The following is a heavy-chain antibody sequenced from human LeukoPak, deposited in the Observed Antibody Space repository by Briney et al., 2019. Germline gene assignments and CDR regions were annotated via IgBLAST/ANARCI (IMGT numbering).Heavy chain of an antibody. Sequence: PGRSLRLSCAASGFTFSSYGMHWVRQAPGKGLEWVAVIWYDGSNKYYADSLKGRFTISRDNSKNTLYLQMNSLRAENTAFYCCASYKDYDAFDIWGQGTMVTVSS. J-gene: IGHJ3*02. CDR2: IWYDGSNK. V-gene: IGHV3-33*01. D-gene: IGHD3-10*01. CDR3: ASYKDYDAFDI. CDR1: GFTFSSYG.